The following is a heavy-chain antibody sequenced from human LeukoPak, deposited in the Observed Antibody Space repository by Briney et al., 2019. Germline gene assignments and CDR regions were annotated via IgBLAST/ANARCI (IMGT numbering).Heavy chain of an antibody. J-gene: IGHJ4*02. V-gene: IGHV3-30*02. CDR2: IRYDGSNK. CDR1: GFTFSSYG. CDR3: AKDRGSYSPYYFDY. D-gene: IGHD1-26*01. Sequence: PGGSLRLSCAASGFTFSSYGMHWVRQAPGKGPEWVAFIRYDGSNKYYADSVKGRFTISRDNSKNTLYLQMNSLRAEDTAVYYCAKDRGSYSPYYFDYWGQGTLVTVSS.